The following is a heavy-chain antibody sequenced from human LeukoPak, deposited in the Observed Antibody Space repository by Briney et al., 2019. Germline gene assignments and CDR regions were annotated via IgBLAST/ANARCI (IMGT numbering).Heavy chain of an antibody. CDR3: ARWGGTRQYYFDY. J-gene: IGHJ4*02. CDR2: KRFDGSNK. D-gene: IGHD1-1*01. Sequence: GGSLRLSCAVSGFILSDYGFHWVRQAPGKGLEWVAVKRFDGSNKQYADSVKGRFTISRDDSKNTLYLQMNFLKSEDTAVYYCARWGGTRQYYFDYWGQGTLVTVSS. V-gene: IGHV3-33*01. CDR1: GFILSDYG.